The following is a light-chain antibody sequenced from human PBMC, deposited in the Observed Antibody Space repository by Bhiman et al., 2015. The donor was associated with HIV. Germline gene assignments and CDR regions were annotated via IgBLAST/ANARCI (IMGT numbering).Light chain of an antibody. CDR2: DVT. J-gene: IGLJ1*01. CDR3: CSYTGTSTLYV. V-gene: IGLV2-14*03. CDR1: GSDVGGYNH. Sequence: QSALTQPASVSGSPGQSITISCTGSGSDVGGYNHVSWYQQHPGKAPKLMIYDVTNRPSGVSNRFSGSKSGNTASLTISGLQAEDESDYYCCSYTGTSTLYVFGAGTKVTVL.